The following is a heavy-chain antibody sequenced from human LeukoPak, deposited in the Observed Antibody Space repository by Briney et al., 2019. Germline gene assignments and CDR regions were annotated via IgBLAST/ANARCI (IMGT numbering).Heavy chain of an antibody. V-gene: IGHV3-23*01. D-gene: IGHD6-13*01. CDR3: AKLAAAVIGNWFDP. CDR1: GFTFSSYA. Sequence: SGGSLRLSRAASGFTFSSYAMSWVRQAPGQGLEWVSAISGSGGSTYYADSVNGRFTISRDNSKNTLYLQMNSLRAEDTAVYYCAKLAAAVIGNWFDPGGQGTLVTVSS. J-gene: IGHJ5*02. CDR2: ISGSGGST.